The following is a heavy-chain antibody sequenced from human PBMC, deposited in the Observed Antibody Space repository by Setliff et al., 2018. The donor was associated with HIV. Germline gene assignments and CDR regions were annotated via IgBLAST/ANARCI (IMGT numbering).Heavy chain of an antibody. V-gene: IGHV5-10-1*01. D-gene: IGHD2-2*01. CDR3: ASGFCNTPSCSIGVLDH. CDR1: GYNFLNYW. J-gene: IGHJ4*02. CDR2: IDPVDSQT. Sequence: RGESLKISCKGSGYNFLNYWISWVRQVPGKGLEWMGRIDPVDSQTTYTPSFQGHVAFSVDKSISTAYLQWRSLKASDTAMYYCASGFCNTPSCSIGVLDHWGLGTLGTVSS.